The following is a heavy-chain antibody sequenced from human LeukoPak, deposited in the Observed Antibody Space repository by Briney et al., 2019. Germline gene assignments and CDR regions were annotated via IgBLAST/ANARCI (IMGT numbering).Heavy chain of an antibody. V-gene: IGHV4-59*11. Sequence: LETLSLTCTVSGGSLSGHYWSWIRQPPGKRLEWIGYVSYTGRTKYNPSLQSRVTISIDTSKSQFSLKLTSVTSADTAVYYCAREYCSSISCYFDYWGQGTLVTVSS. D-gene: IGHD2-2*01. J-gene: IGHJ4*02. CDR1: GGSLSGHY. CDR2: VSYTGRT. CDR3: AREYCSSISCYFDY.